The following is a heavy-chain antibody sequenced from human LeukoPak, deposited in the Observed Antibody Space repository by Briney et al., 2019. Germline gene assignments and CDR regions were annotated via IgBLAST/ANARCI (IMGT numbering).Heavy chain of an antibody. CDR3: ARHYLPATRFDY. CDR2: INHSGST. V-gene: IGHV4-34*01. D-gene: IGHD5-24*01. Sequence: SETLSLTCAVYGGSFSGYYWSWIRQPPGKGLEWIGEINHSGSTNYNPSLKSRVTISVDTSKNQFSLKLSSVTAADTAVYYCARHYLPATRFDYWGQGTLVTVSS. J-gene: IGHJ4*02. CDR1: GGSFSGYY.